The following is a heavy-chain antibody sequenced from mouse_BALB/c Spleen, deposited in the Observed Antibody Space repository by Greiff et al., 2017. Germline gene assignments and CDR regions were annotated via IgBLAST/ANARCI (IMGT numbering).Heavy chain of an antibody. D-gene: IGHD1-1*01. CDR1: GFTFSSYT. Sequence: DVMLVESGGGLVQPGGSLKLSCAASGFTFSSYTMSWVRQTPEKRLEWVAYISNGGGSTYYPDTVKGRFTISRDNAKNTLYLQMSSLKSEDTAMYYCARHPSLYYGSSYGPPWFAYWGQGTLVTVSA. CDR2: ISNGGGST. J-gene: IGHJ3*01. V-gene: IGHV5-12-2*01. CDR3: ARHPSLYYGSSYGPPWFAY.